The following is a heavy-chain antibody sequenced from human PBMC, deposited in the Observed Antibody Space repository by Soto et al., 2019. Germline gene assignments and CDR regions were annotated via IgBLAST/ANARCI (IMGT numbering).Heavy chain of an antibody. CDR3: ASFGGYSYGYGYYYGMDV. D-gene: IGHD5-18*01. CDR1: GYTFTSYD. V-gene: IGHV1-8*01. CDR2: MNPNSGNT. Sequence: ASVKVSCKASGYTFTSYDINWVRQATGQGLEWMGWMNPNSGNTGYAQKLQGRVTMTRNTSISTAYMELSSLRSEDTAVYYCASFGGYSYGYGYYYGMDVWGQGATVTVSS. J-gene: IGHJ6*02.